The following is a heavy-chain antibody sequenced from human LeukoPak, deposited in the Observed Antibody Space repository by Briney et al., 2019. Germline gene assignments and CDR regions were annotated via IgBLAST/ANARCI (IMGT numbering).Heavy chain of an antibody. Sequence: ASVKVSCKASGYTFSGYYIHWVRQAPGQGLEWMGWINPNSGGTNYAQRFQGRVTMTRDTSISTAYMDLSRLRPDDTAVYYCARDEWGPDWGQGTLVTVSS. J-gene: IGHJ4*02. V-gene: IGHV1-2*02. CDR2: INPNSGGT. D-gene: IGHD1-26*01. CDR1: GYTFSGYY. CDR3: ARDEWGPD.